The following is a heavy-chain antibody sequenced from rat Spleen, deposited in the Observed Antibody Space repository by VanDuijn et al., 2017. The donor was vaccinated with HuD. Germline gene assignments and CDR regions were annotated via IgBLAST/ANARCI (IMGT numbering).Heavy chain of an antibody. Sequence: EVQLQESGPGLVKPSQSLSLTCSVTGFSITTHYWDWIRKFPGNKMEWMGYITYSGTTTYNPSLKIRISITLDTSKNQFFLQLNSVTTEDTATYYCATAGTRVSRFAYWGQGTLVTVSS. CDR2: ITYSGTT. D-gene: IGHD1-4*01. CDR1: GFSITTHY. V-gene: IGHV3-1*01. CDR3: ATAGTRVSRFAY. J-gene: IGHJ3*01.